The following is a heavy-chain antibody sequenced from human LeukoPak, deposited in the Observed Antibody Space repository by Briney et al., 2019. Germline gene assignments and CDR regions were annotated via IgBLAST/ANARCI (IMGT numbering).Heavy chain of an antibody. CDR3: ARDKVLYCGGDCQPGIYYYYMDV. D-gene: IGHD2-21*01. J-gene: IGHJ6*03. V-gene: IGHV1-69*05. CDR1: GGTFSSYA. Sequence: SVKVSCKASGGTFSSYAISWVRQAPGQGLEWMGGIIPIFGTANYAQKFQGRVTITTDESTSTAYMELSSLRSEDTAVYYCARDKVLYCGGDCQPGIYYYYMDVWGKGTTVTVS. CDR2: IIPIFGTA.